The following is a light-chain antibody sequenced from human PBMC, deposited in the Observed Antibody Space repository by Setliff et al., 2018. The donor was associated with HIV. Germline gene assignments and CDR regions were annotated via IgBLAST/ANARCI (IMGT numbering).Light chain of an antibody. CDR2: NVS. CDR1: SSDVGGYDY. J-gene: IGLJ1*01. CDR3: CSYAGVYGLRI. Sequence: QSALAQPASVSGSPGQSITISCTGTSSDVGGYDYVSWYQHHPGKAPQLLIYNVSKRPSGVSDRFSASKSGNTASLTISGLQAEDEADYYCCSYAGVYGLRIFGSGTKVTVL. V-gene: IGLV2-14*03.